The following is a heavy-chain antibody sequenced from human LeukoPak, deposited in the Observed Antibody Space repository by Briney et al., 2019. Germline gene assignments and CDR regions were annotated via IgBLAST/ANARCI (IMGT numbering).Heavy chain of an antibody. CDR2: INGNSGDT. D-gene: IGHD6-19*01. CDR3: VIVAVTGIAYFQY. J-gene: IGHJ1*01. V-gene: IGHV1-2*02. CDR1: GYTFTGYY. Sequence: PGASVKVSCKASGYTFTGYYLHWMRQAPGQGLEWMGWINGNSGDTNYAQKFQGRVTMTRDTSISTAYMDLIRLTSDDTAVYYCVIVAVTGIAYFQYWGEGSLVTVPS.